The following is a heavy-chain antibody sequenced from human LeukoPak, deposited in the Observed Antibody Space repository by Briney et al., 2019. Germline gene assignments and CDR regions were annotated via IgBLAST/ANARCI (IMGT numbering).Heavy chain of an antibody. J-gene: IGHJ5*02. CDR1: GYTFTGYY. V-gene: IGHV1-8*02. Sequence: ASVKVSCKASGYTFTGYYMHWVRQAPGQGLEWMGWMNPIKGSTGYAQKFKGRVTMTRDISISTAYMELRSLTSEDTAVYYCVRDGEGVAISVNYWFDPWGQGTLVTVSS. D-gene: IGHD3-10*01. CDR2: MNPIKGST. CDR3: VRDGEGVAISVNYWFDP.